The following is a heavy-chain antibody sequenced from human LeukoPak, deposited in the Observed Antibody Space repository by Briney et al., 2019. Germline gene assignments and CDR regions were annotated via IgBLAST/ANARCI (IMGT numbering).Heavy chain of an antibody. V-gene: IGHV3-23*01. J-gene: IGHJ4*02. CDR1: GFTFSSYA. D-gene: IGHD6-13*01. CDR2: ISRSGGST. Sequence: GGSLRLSCAASGFTFSSYAMSWLRQAPGKGLDWVSAISRSGGSTYYADSVKDRFTISSHNSKNKLYLQTNSLRAEDTAVYYCSKRRSSWYPLGYWGQGTRVRV. CDR3: SKRRSSWYPLGY.